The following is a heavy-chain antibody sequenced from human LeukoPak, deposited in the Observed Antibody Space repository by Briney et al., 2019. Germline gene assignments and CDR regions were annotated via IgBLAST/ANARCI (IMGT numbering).Heavy chain of an antibody. CDR3: TTGSYYFDY. CDR2: IISKTDGGTT. CDR1: GFTFSNAW. J-gene: IGHJ4*02. Sequence: PGGSLRLSCTTSGFTFSNAWMNWVRQAPGKGLEWVGHIISKTDGGTTDYAAPVKGRFTISRDDPKNTLYLQINSLKTEDTALYYCTTGSYYFDYWGQGTLVTVSS. V-gene: IGHV3-15*01. D-gene: IGHD1-26*01.